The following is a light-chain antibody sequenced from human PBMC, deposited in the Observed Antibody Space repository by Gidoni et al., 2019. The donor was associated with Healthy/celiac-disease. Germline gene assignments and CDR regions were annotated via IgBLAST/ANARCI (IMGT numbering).Light chain of an antibody. V-gene: IGKV3-11*01. CDR1: QSASSY. CDR3: QRRSNWPPLT. J-gene: IGKJ4*01. CDR2: DAS. Sequence: IVLTQPPATLSLSPGERATLSCRARQSASSYLAWYQQKHGQAPRLLIYDASNRATGIPARFSGSGSGTDFTLTISSLGPEDFAVYYCQRRSNWPPLTFGGGTKVEIK.